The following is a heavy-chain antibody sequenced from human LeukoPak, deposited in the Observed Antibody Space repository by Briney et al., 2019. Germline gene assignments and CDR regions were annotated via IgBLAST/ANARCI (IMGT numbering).Heavy chain of an antibody. CDR1: GYTFTSYG. CDR3: ATGGRCSGGSCYEAPGY. CDR2: ISAYNGNT. J-gene: IGHJ4*02. D-gene: IGHD2-15*01. V-gene: IGHV1-18*01. Sequence: ASVKVSCKASGYTFTSYGISWVRQAPGQGLEWMGWISAYNGNTNYAQKLQGRVTMTTDTSTSTAYMELRSLRSEDTAVYYCATGGRCSGGSCYEAPGYWGQGTLVTVSS.